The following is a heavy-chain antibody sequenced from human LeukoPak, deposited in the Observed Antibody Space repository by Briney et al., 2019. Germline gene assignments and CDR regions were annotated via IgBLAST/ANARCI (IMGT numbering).Heavy chain of an antibody. CDR2: IYWNDDK. CDR3: THTVDYGGNPNDY. Sequence: SGPTLVKPTQTLTLTCTFSGFSLSSGVVGVGWTRQPPGKALEWLALIYWNDDKRYSPSLKNRLTITKDTSENQVVLTLTNMEPVDTATYYCTHTVDYGGNPNDYWGQGTLVTVSS. D-gene: IGHD4-23*01. CDR1: GFSLSSGVVG. V-gene: IGHV2-5*01. J-gene: IGHJ4*02.